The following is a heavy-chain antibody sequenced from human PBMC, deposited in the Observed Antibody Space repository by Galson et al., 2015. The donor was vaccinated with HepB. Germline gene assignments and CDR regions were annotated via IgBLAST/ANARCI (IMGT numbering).Heavy chain of an antibody. CDR3: ARRSQVVPVDH. J-gene: IGHJ4*02. V-gene: IGHV3-48*03. CDR1: GFTFSNYD. CDR2: ISSSGTTI. D-gene: IGHD6-13*01. Sequence: SLRLSCAASGFTFSNYDINWIRQAPGKGLEWVSYISSSGTTIYYADSVRGRFTISRDNAKNSVYLQMNSLRAEDTALYYCARRSQVVPVDHWGQGTLVTVSS.